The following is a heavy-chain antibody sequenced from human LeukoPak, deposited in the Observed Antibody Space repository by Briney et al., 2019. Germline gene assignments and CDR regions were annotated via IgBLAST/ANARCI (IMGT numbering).Heavy chain of an antibody. CDR3: ARLVAVASTRYFDY. Sequence: SETLSLTCTVSGGSISSSSYYWGWIRQPPGKGLEWIGSIYYTGSTYCNPSLKSRVTISVDTSKNQFSLKLSSVTAADTAVYYCARLVAVASTRYFDYWGQGTLVTVSS. J-gene: IGHJ4*02. D-gene: IGHD6-19*01. CDR2: IYYTGST. V-gene: IGHV4-39*01. CDR1: GGSISSSSYY.